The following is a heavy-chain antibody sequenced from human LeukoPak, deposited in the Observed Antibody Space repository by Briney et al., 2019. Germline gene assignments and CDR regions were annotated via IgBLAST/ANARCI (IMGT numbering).Heavy chain of an antibody. V-gene: IGHV3-30-3*01. CDR2: ISYDGSNK. CDR3: ARDSPNASLSRIAAAGPFDY. J-gene: IGHJ4*02. D-gene: IGHD6-13*01. Sequence: GGSLRLSCAASGFTFSSYAMHWVRQAPGKGLEWVAVISYDGSNKYYADSVKGRFTISRDNSKNTLYLQMNSLRAEDTAVYYCARDSPNASLSRIAAAGPFDYWGQGTLVTVSS. CDR1: GFTFSSYA.